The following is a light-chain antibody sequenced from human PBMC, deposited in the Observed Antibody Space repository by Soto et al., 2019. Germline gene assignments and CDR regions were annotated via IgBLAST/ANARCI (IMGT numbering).Light chain of an antibody. V-gene: IGKV2-30*02. CDR2: MVS. Sequence: DIVMTQTPLSLSVTPGQPASISCKSSQSLLHTNGATFCIDTYLNWFHQRPGQSPRRLIYMVSKRDSGVPDRFSGSGSGTDFTLKISRVEAEDLGFYYCMQGTHWPPTLGQGTKVDIK. J-gene: IGKJ1*01. CDR1: QSLLHTNGATFCIDTY. CDR3: MQGTHWPPT.